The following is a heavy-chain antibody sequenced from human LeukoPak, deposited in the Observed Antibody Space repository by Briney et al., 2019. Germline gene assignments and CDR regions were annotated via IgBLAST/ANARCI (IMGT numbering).Heavy chain of an antibody. CDR1: GGSISSYY. J-gene: IGHJ5*02. CDR2: IYYSGST. CDR3: ARTNMVRGVIIGWFDP. V-gene: IGHV4-59*01. D-gene: IGHD3-10*01. Sequence: SETLSLTCTVSGGSISSYYWSWIRQPPGKGLEWIGYIYYSGSTNYNPSLKSRVTISVDTSKNQFSLKLSSMTAADTAVYYCARTNMVRGVIIGWFDPWGQGTLVTVSS.